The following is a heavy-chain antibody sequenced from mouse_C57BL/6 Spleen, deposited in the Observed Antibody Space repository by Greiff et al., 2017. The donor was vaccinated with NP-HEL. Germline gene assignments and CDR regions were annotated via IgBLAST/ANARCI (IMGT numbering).Heavy chain of an antibody. D-gene: IGHD1-1*01. V-gene: IGHV1-26*01. J-gene: IGHJ2*01. CDR1: GYTFTDYY. CDR2: INPNNGGT. CDR3: ARGYYGSGYYFDY. Sequence: EVQLQQSGPELVKPGASVKISCKASGYTFTDYYMNWVKQSHGKSLEWIGDINPNNGGTNYNQKFKGKATLTVDKSSSTAYMELRSLTSEDSAVYYCARGYYGSGYYFDYWGQGTTLTVSS.